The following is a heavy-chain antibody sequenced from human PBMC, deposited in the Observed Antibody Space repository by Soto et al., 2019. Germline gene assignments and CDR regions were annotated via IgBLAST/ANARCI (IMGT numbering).Heavy chain of an antibody. CDR1: GGSISSGGYY. D-gene: IGHD4-4*01. J-gene: IGHJ5*02. CDR2: IYYSGST. V-gene: IGHV4-31*03. Sequence: SETLSLTCTVSGGSISSGGYYWSWIRQHPGKGLEWIGYIYYSGSTYYNPSLKSRVTISVDTSKNQFSLKLSSVTAADTAVYYCARARSNDKTFGPWGQGTLVTVSS. CDR3: ARARSNDKTFGP.